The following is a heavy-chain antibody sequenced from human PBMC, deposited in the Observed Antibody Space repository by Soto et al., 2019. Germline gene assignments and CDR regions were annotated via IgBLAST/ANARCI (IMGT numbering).Heavy chain of an antibody. CDR2: IYHSEST. J-gene: IGHJ5*02. Sequence: QLQLQESGPGLVKPSETLSLTCTVSGGSISSRNFYWGWIRQPPGKGLEWIGSIYHSESTYYNPSLQSRVTISVDGSTNQFSLRLTSVTAADTAVYFCARNNLDYTTTGGDWFDPWGPGALVIVSS. V-gene: IGHV4-39*07. CDR1: GGSISSRNFY. D-gene: IGHD4-4*01. CDR3: ARNNLDYTTTGGDWFDP.